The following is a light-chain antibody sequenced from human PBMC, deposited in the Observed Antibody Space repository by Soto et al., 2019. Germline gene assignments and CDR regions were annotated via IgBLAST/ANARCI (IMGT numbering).Light chain of an antibody. V-gene: IGLV2-14*01. CDR3: GSYTSRSPPLI. Sequence: QSALTQPASVSGSPGQSITISCTGTSSDIGGHNYVSWYQQHPGKAPKLIIYEVSNRPSGVSNRFSGSKSGNTASLTISGLQAEDEADYYCGSYTSRSPPLIFGGGTKLTVL. J-gene: IGLJ2*01. CDR2: EVS. CDR1: SSDIGGHNY.